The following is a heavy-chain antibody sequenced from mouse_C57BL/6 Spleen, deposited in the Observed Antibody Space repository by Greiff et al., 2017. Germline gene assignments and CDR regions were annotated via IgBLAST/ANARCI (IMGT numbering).Heavy chain of an antibody. CDR3: ARAGGNIDY. CDR2: IYPGDGDT. V-gene: IGHV1-82*01. Sequence: QVQLQQSGPELVKPGASVKISCKASGYAFSSSWMNWVKQRPGKGLEWIGRIYPGDGDTNYNGKFKGKATLTADKSSRTAYMQLSRLTTEDSAVYFCARAGGNIDYWGQGTPLTVSP. D-gene: IGHD1-1*02. J-gene: IGHJ2*01. CDR1: GYAFSSSW.